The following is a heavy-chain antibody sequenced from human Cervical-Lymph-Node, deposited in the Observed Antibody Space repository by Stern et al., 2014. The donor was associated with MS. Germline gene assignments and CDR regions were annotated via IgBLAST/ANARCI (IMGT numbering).Heavy chain of an antibody. CDR3: ARAWKSLDYFGLDV. Sequence: QVQLQESGPGLVKPSETLSLTCTISGGSISTYYWSWVRQPPGKGLEWIGYIFYSGNTNSNPSLKSRVTISIDTSKNQFSLKLTSVTAADTAVYYCARAWKSLDYFGLDVWGQGTTVTVSS. D-gene: IGHD1-1*01. J-gene: IGHJ6*02. CDR1: GGSISTYY. CDR2: IFYSGNT. V-gene: IGHV4-59*01.